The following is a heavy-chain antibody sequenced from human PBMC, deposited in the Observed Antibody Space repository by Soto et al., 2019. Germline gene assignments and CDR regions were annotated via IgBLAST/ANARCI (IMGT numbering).Heavy chain of an antibody. D-gene: IGHD2-21*01. CDR1: GGSMNSYY. CDR3: ARYSLPKKSFDSNQGWLDS. J-gene: IGHJ5*01. CDR2: VYDSGAS. V-gene: IGHV4-59*01. Sequence: SETPSLTCTVAGGSMNSYYWTWVRQPPGKGLEWIGYVYDSGASKYNASLESRITMSLDKSRNQFSLSLSYVTPADTAVYFCARYSLPKKSFDSNQGWLDSSGQGTLVTV.